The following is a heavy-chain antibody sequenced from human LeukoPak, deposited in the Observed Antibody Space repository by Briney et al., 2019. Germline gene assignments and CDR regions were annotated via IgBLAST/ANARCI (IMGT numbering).Heavy chain of an antibody. CDR1: GFTFSRYA. CDR2: ISGDGANT. CDR3: TRDPETYFDSSGFYNYSHS. J-gene: IGHJ4*02. D-gene: IGHD3-22*01. Sequence: PGGSLRLSCAASGFTFSRYAMSWVRQAPGKGLEWVSAISGDGANTYCADSVKGRFTMSRDNSRNTLYLQVNRLRVEDTAVYYCTRDPETYFDSSGFYNYSHSWGRGTLVSVYS. V-gene: IGHV3-23*01.